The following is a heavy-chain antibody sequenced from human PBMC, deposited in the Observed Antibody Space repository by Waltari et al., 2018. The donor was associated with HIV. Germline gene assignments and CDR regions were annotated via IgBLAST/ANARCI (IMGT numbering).Heavy chain of an antibody. CDR3: ARLFYYDTTGYINNAFDI. Sequence: EVQLVQAGAEVRKSGESLKISCQASGYTFTNYWIAWVRQMSGEGLEWMGIIYPFDSDTRYNPSFEGQITISADKSLATAYLEWSNLNASDAAIYYCARLFYYDTTGYINNAFDIWGQGTVVTVS. CDR2: IYPFDSDT. CDR1: GYTFTNYW. V-gene: IGHV5-51*03. D-gene: IGHD3-22*01. J-gene: IGHJ3*02.